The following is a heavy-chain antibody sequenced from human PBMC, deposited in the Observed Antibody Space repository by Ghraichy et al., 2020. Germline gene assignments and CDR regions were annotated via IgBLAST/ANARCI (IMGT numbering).Heavy chain of an antibody. Sequence: ESLNISCSVSAAISGYYWSWIRQPPGKGLEWIGYISSTGNTNYNPSLKSRLTISSDTSKNQFSLTLNSVTAADTAVYYCARQRYAGSSSYFDYWGQGTLVTVSS. CDR1: AAISGYY. V-gene: IGHV4-59*01. CDR3: ARQRYAGSSSYFDY. CDR2: ISSTGNT. D-gene: IGHD6-6*01. J-gene: IGHJ4*02.